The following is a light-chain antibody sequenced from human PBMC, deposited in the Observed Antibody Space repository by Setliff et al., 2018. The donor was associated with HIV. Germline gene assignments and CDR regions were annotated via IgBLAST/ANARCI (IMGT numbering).Light chain of an antibody. Sequence: QSALTQPRSVSGSPGQSVTISCTGTSSDVGGYNYVSWYQQHPGKAPKLMIYDVSKRPSGVPDRFSGSKSGNTASLTISGLQAEDEADYSCCSYAGSSWVFGGGTKVTVL. V-gene: IGLV2-11*01. CDR2: DVS. CDR3: CSYAGSSWV. J-gene: IGLJ3*02. CDR1: SSDVGGYNY.